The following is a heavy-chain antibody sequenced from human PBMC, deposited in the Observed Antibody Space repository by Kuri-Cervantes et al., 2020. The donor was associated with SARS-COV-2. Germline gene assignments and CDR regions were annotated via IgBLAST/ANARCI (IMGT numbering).Heavy chain of an antibody. CDR1: GYTFTSYD. J-gene: IGHJ3*02. Sequence: ASAKVSCKASGYTFTSYDINWVRQATGQGLEWMGWMNPNSGNTGYAQKFQGRVTMTRNTSISTAYMELSRLRSDDTAVYYCARISSRHSAFDIWGQGTMVTVSS. CDR3: ARISSRHSAFDI. V-gene: IGHV1-8*01. CDR2: MNPNSGNT. D-gene: IGHD6-13*01.